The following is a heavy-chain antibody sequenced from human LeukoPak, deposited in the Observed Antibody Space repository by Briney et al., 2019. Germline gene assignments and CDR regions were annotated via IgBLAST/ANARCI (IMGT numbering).Heavy chain of an antibody. CDR3: ARGPQWELFDY. CDR1: GFTFSSYG. J-gene: IGHJ4*02. V-gene: IGHV3-33*01. D-gene: IGHD1-26*01. CDR2: IWYDGSNK. Sequence: GGSLRLPCAASGFTFSSYGMHWVRQAPGKGLEWVAVIWYDGSNKYYADSAKGRFTISRDNSKNTLNLQMNSLRAEDTAVYYCARGPQWELFDYWGQGTLVTVSS.